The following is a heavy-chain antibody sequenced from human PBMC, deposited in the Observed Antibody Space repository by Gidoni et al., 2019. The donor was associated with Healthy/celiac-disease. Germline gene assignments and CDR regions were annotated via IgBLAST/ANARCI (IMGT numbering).Heavy chain of an antibody. Sequence: DVQLVESGGGLVQPGGSLRLPCAASGFPFSSYAISWVRQAPGKGLEWVSAISGSGGSKYYADSVKGRFTIARDNSKNTLYLQMNSMRAEDTAVYYCPPSNEKYYDYYGMDVWGQGTTVTVSS. CDR3: PPSNEKYYDYYGMDV. J-gene: IGHJ6*02. D-gene: IGHD1-1*01. CDR1: GFPFSSYA. V-gene: IGHV3-23*04. CDR2: ISGSGGSK.